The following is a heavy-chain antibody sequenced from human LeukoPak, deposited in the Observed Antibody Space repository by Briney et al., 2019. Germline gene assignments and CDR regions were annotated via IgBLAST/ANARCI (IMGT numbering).Heavy chain of an antibody. V-gene: IGHV4-59*01. CDR3: ARAGGWSPNSWFDP. J-gene: IGHJ5*02. D-gene: IGHD6-19*01. CDR1: GGSISSYY. Sequence: PSETLSLTCTVSGGSISSYYWSWIRQLPGKGLEWIGYIYYSGSTNYNPSLKSRVTISVDTSKNQFSLKLSSVTAADTAVYYCARAGGWSPNSWFDPWGQGTLVTVSS. CDR2: IYYSGST.